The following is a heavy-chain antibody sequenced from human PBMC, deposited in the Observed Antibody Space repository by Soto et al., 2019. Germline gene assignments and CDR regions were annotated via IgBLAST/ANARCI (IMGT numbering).Heavy chain of an antibody. CDR1: AASITSSSYY. Sequence: QLRLQESGPGLVKPSETLSLTCTVSAASITSSSYYWGWVRQPPGKGLEWIGGMYYSGSTFYNPSLKSRATISVDRSKNQFSLNLTSVPAADTAVYYCAGLWLPQVPYYFDYWGQGTLVSVSS. J-gene: IGHJ4*02. D-gene: IGHD2-2*01. CDR3: AGLWLPQVPYYFDY. V-gene: IGHV4-39*01. CDR2: MYYSGST.